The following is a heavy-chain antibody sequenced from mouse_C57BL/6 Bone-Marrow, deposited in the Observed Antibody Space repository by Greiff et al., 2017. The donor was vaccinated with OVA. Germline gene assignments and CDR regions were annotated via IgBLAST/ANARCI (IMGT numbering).Heavy chain of an antibody. CDR2: IYPGDGDT. CDR1: GYAFSSYW. V-gene: IGHV1-80*01. J-gene: IGHJ1*03. CDR3: ARKLGRYWYFDV. D-gene: IGHD4-1*01. Sequence: ESGAELVKPGASVKISCKASGYAFSSYWMNWVKQRPGKGLEWIGQIYPGDGDTNYNGKFKGKATLTADKSSSTAYMQLSSLTSEDSAVYFCARKLGRYWYFDVWGTGTTVTVSS.